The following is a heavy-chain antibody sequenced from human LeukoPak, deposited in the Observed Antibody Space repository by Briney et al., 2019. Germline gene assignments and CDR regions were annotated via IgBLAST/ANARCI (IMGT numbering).Heavy chain of an antibody. Sequence: SGPTLVNPTPPLTLTCTFSGFSLSTSGMCGGWIRQPLGKALERLAGIDWDDDKYYSTSLKTRLTISKDTSKNQVVLTMTNMDPVDTATYYCARIQIAVAGGAFDYWGQGTLVTVSS. D-gene: IGHD6-19*01. CDR3: ARIQIAVAGGAFDY. CDR2: IDWDDDK. CDR1: GFSLSTSGMC. V-gene: IGHV2-70*11. J-gene: IGHJ4*02.